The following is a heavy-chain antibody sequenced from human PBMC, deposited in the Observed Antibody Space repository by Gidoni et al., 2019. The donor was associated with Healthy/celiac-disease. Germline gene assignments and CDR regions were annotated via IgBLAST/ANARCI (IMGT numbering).Heavy chain of an antibody. Sequence: QVQLVQSGAEVKKPGAAVKVSCKASGYTFTGYYMHWVRQAPGQGLEWMGWINPNSGVTNYAQKFQGRVTMTRDTSISTAYMELSRLRSDDTAVYYCARALFPEMAPSYWGQGTLVTVSS. J-gene: IGHJ4*02. V-gene: IGHV1-2*02. CDR3: ARALFPEMAPSY. CDR2: INPNSGVT. CDR1: GYTFTGYY. D-gene: IGHD3-10*02.